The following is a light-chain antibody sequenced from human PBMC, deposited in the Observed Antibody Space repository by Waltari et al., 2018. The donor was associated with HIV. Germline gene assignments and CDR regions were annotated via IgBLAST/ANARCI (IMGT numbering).Light chain of an antibody. CDR1: HSVLYSTNNENY. Sequence: DIVLTQSPDSLALSLGARATLYCTPRHSVLYSTNNENYLAWYQQKPGHPPQLLITWASARKSGVPDRFSGSGSGTDFSLTITSLQADDVALYYCQQYYDHPRTFGQGTKLEI. V-gene: IGKV4-1*01. J-gene: IGKJ2*02. CDR2: WAS. CDR3: QQYYDHPRT.